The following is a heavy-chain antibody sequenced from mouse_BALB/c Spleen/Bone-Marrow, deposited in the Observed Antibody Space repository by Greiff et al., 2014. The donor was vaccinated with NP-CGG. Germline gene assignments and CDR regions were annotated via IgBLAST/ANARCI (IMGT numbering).Heavy chain of an antibody. CDR1: GYSFTGYT. D-gene: IGHD1-1*01. J-gene: IGHJ4*01. V-gene: IGHV1-18*01. Sequence: VQLQQSGPELVKPGASMKISCEASGYSFTGYTMNWVKQSHGKNLEWIGLINPYNDVTIYNQKFKGKATLTVDKSSSTAYMELLSLTSEDSAAYYCATLYDSYAMDYWGQGTSVTVSS. CDR2: INPYNDVT. CDR3: ATLYDSYAMDY.